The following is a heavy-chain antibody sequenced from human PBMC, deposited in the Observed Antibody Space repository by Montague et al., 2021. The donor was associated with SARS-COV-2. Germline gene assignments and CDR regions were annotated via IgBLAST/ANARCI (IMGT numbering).Heavy chain of an antibody. CDR3: ARGRQHFNMIVVVMTGGEYYFDY. J-gene: IGHJ4*02. D-gene: IGHD3-22*01. CDR1: GRSFSDYF. Sequence: SETLSLTCAVYGRSFSDYFWTWIRQPPGKGLEWIGEINHRGTSNYNPSLKSRVSISVDTSKNQFSLYLGSVTAVDTAVYYCARGRQHFNMIVVVMTGGEYYFDYWGQGTLVTVSS. CDR2: INHRGTS. V-gene: IGHV4-34*01.